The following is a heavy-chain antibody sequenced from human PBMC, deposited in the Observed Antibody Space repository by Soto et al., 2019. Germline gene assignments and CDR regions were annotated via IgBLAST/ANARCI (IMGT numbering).Heavy chain of an antibody. CDR1: GGTFSTSA. D-gene: IGHD2-8*01. CDR2: IMPIFRTP. J-gene: IGHJ6*02. CDR3: ARDNDRPQLGGNYYYILDV. Sequence: QVQLEQSGAEVKKPGSSVKVSCKASGGTFSTSAISWVRQAPGQGLEWMGGIMPIFRTPDYAQKFQGRVTXXXDXATSTAYRELSGLRSDDTAVYYCARDNDRPQLGGNYYYILDVWGQGTTITVSS. V-gene: IGHV1-69*05.